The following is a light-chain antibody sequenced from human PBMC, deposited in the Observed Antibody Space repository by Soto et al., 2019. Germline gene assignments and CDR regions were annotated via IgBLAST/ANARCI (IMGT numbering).Light chain of an antibody. CDR2: GTS. CDR3: HQYNNWPPLT. J-gene: IGKJ5*01. V-gene: IGKV3-15*01. CDR1: QHIASN. Sequence: EVFLTQSPATLSVSPGERATLSCRASQHIASNLAWYQQQRGQAPRLLIYGTSVRATGTPARFSGSGSGTEFTLTISNLESEDFAVYYCHQYNNWPPLTFGQGARLEIK.